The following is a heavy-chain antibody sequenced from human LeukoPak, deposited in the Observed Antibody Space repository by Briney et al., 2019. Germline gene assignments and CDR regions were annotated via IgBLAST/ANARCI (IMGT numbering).Heavy chain of an antibody. CDR1: GASISSYY. V-gene: IGHV4-4*07. CDR3: ARAFGGNSGRYYYYYMDV. D-gene: IGHD4-23*01. J-gene: IGHJ6*03. Sequence: PSETLSLTCAVSGASISSYYWNWIWQPAGKGLEWIGRIYTGGSTNYNPSLKSRVTMSVDTSKNQFSLKLSSVTAADTAVYYCARAFGGNSGRYYYYYMDVWGKGTTVTVSS. CDR2: IYTGGST.